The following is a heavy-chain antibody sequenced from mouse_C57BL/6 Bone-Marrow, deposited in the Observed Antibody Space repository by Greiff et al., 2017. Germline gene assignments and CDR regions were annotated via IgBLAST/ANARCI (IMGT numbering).Heavy chain of an antibody. Sequence: QVQLLQPGAELVQPGASVKMSCKASGYTFTSYWITWVQQRPGQGLEWIGDIYPGSGSTNYTEKFKSKVTMTVDTTSRTAYMQLSSLTSEYSAVYYFARGSYDYNVDYWGQGTTLTVSS. J-gene: IGHJ2*01. CDR1: GYTFTSYW. CDR3: ARGSYDYNVDY. V-gene: IGHV1-55*01. D-gene: IGHD2-4*01. CDR2: IYPGSGST.